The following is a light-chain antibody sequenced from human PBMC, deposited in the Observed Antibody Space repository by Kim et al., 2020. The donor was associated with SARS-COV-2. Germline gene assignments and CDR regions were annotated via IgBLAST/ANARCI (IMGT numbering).Light chain of an antibody. V-gene: IGKV1-39*01. CDR2: SAS. Sequence: DIQMTQSPSSLSASVGDRVTTTCRASQKISSYLNWYQQKPGKAPKLLIYSASSLQSGVPSRFSGSGSGTDFTLTISSLQPADFSAYYGRQSCSTPPLTFGGGTKVDIK. J-gene: IGKJ4*01. CDR3: RQSCSTPPLT. CDR1: QKISSY.